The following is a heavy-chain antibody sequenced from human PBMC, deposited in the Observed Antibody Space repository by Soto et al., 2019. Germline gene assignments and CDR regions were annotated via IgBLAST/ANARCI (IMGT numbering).Heavy chain of an antibody. J-gene: IGHJ3*02. D-gene: IGHD5-18*01. CDR1: TDSFNDYY. CDR3: ARDVGIHDAFDI. CDR2: IYHTGNT. V-gene: IGHV4-59*13. Sequence: QVRLHESGPGLVKPSETLSLTCTVSTDSFNDYYWSWIRQPPGKGLEWIGSIYHTGNTNYNPSLKSRVSISVDPSKIQSPRSLSSVPAADTAVYYCARDVGIHDAFDIWGQGTLVTFPS.